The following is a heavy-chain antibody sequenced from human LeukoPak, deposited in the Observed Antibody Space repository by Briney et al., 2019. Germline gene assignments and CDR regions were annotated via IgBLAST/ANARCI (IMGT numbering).Heavy chain of an antibody. CDR1: GGSISSFY. CDR2: VYTSGSA. CDR3: ARATRSRAAAAGRNWFDP. D-gene: IGHD6-13*01. Sequence: SETLSLTCTVSGGSISSFYWSWIRHPAGKGLEWLGRVYTSGSANYNPSLGSRVSMSMDTSRNQFSLKLYFVTAADTAVYYCARATRSRAAAAGRNWFDPWGQGTLVTVSS. V-gene: IGHV4-4*07. J-gene: IGHJ5*02.